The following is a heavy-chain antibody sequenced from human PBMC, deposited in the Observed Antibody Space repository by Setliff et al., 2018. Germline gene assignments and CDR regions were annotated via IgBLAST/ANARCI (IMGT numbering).Heavy chain of an antibody. CDR2: IYYSGST. D-gene: IGHD3-22*01. CDR3: ARWGSARYDSSGYYRDNWFDP. Sequence: PEETLSLTCTVSGGSISSSSYYWGWIRQPPGKGLEWSGSIYYSGSTYYNPSLKSRVTISVDTSKIQLSLKLRSVTAADTAVYYCARWGSARYDSSGYYRDNWFDPWGQGTLVTVSS. CDR1: GGSISSSSYY. J-gene: IGHJ5*02. V-gene: IGHV4-39*01.